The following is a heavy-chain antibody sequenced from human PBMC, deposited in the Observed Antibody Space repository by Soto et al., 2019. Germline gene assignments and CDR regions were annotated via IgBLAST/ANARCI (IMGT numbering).Heavy chain of an antibody. V-gene: IGHV4-39*01. CDR1: GGSISSSSYY. CDR2: IYYSGST. J-gene: IGHJ6*02. D-gene: IGHD6-19*01. Sequence: SETPSLTCTVSGGSISSSSYYWGWIRQPPGKGLEWIGSIYYSGSTYYNPSLKSRVTISVDTSKNQFSLKLSSVTAADTAVYYCARLAGGSGWYEGRYYYYGMDVWGQGTTVTVSS. CDR3: ARLAGGSGWYEGRYYYYGMDV.